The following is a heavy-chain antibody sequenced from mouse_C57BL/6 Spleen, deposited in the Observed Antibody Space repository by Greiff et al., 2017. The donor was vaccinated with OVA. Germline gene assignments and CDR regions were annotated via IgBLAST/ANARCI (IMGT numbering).Heavy chain of an antibody. Sequence: QVQLKQPGAELVRPGPSVKLSCKASGYTFTSYWMHWVKQRPGQGLEWIGVIDPSDSYTNYNQKFKGKATLTVDTSSSTAYMQLSSLTSEDSAVYYCARDYGSSQWYFDYWGQGTTLTVSS. V-gene: IGHV1-59*01. J-gene: IGHJ2*01. CDR3: ARDYGSSQWYFDY. D-gene: IGHD1-1*01. CDR2: IDPSDSYT. CDR1: GYTFTSYW.